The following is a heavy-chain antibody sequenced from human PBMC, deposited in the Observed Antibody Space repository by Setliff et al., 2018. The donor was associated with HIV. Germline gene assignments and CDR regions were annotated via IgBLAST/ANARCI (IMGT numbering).Heavy chain of an antibody. Sequence: GESLTISCEASGFTVSSSYMAWVRQAPGKGLEWVSTIYSDGSTYHRDSVKGRFTLSRDNSKNTVYLRVGSLRPDDTAMYYCARSRPYNSALDYWGQGTLVTVSS. D-gene: IGHD6-25*01. CDR3: ARSRPYNSALDY. CDR1: GFTVSSSY. CDR2: IYSDGST. J-gene: IGHJ4*02. V-gene: IGHV3-66*02.